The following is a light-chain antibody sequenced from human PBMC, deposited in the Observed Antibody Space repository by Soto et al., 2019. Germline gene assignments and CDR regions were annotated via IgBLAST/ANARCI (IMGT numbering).Light chain of an antibody. J-gene: IGKJ5*01. V-gene: IGKV3-20*01. CDR1: QSVSGSY. CDR2: GAS. CDR3: QQYVGSAGIT. Sequence: EIVLTQSPGTLSFSPGERATLSCRASQSVSGSYLAWYQQKPGQAPKLVIHGASSRAAGIPDRFNGTGSGTDFTLTISRLEPEDFAVYYCQQYVGSAGITFGQGTRLEI.